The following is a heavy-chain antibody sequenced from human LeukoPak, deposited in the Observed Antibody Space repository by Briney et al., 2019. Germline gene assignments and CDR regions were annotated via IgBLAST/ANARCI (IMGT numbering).Heavy chain of an antibody. CDR2: IYYSGST. V-gene: IGHV4-61*08. D-gene: IGHD5-18*01. CDR1: GGSISSGDYY. J-gene: IGHJ4*02. CDR3: AREKDTAMGVFDY. Sequence: PSETLSLTCTVSGGSISSGDYYWSWIRQPPGKGLEWIGYIYYSGSTSYNPSLKSRVTISLDTSKNQFSLKLRSVTAADTAVYYCAREKDTAMGVFDYWGQGTLVTVSS.